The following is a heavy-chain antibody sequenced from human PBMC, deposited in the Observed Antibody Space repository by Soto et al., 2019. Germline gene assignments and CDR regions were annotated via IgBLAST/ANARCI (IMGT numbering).Heavy chain of an antibody. CDR3: AKDLYCSGGSCYSRAFDI. V-gene: IGHV3-23*01. Sequence: GGSLRLSCAASGFTFSSYAMSWVRQAPGKGLEWVSAISGSGGSTYYADSVKGRFTISRDNSKNTLYLQMNSLRAEDTAVYYCAKDLYCSGGSCYSRAFDIWGQGTMVTVSS. CDR2: ISGSGGST. D-gene: IGHD2-15*01. CDR1: GFTFSSYA. J-gene: IGHJ3*02.